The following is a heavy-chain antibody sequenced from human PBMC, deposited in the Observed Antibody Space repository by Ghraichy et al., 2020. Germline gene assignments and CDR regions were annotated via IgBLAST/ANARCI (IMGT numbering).Heavy chain of an antibody. J-gene: IGHJ4*02. D-gene: IGHD5-12*01. CDR1: GFTFSNAW. CDR3: TTSWLRHREVPFDY. CDR2: IKSKTDGGTT. Sequence: GGSLRLSCAASGFTFSNAWMSWVRQAPGKGLEWVGRIKSKTDGGTTDYAAPVKGRFTISRDDSKNTLYLQMNSLKTEDTAVYYCTTSWLRHREVPFDYWGQGTLVTVSS. V-gene: IGHV3-15*01.